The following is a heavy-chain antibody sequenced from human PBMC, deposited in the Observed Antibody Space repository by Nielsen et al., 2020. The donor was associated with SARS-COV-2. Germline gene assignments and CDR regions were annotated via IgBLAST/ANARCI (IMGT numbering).Heavy chain of an antibody. CDR3: ARDTLGDAFDI. CDR1: GFTFSSYA. Sequence: GESLKISCAASGFTFSSYAMHWVRQAPGKGLEWVAVISYDGSNKYYADSVKGRFTISRDNSKNTLYLQMNSLRAEDTAVYYCARDTLGDAFDIWGQGTMVTVSS. V-gene: IGHV3-30-3*01. J-gene: IGHJ3*02. CDR2: ISYDGSNK. D-gene: IGHD3-16*01.